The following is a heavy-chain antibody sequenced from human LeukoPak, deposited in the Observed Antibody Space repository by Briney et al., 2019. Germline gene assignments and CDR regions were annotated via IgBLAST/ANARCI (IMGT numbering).Heavy chain of an antibody. CDR2: MNPNSGNT. CDR3: ATASGIFGVVIYYGMDV. V-gene: IGHV1-8*01. CDR1: GYTFTCYD. J-gene: IGHJ6*02. Sequence: ASVKVSCKASGYTFTCYDINWVRQATGQGLEWMGWMNPNSGNTGYAQKFQGRVTMTRNTSISTAYMELSSLRSEDTAVYYCATASGIFGVVIYYGMDVWGQGTTVTVSS. D-gene: IGHD3-3*01.